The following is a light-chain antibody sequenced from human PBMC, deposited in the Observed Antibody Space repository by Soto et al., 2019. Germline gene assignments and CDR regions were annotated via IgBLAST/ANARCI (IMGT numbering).Light chain of an antibody. CDR3: QKYNSAPLT. J-gene: IGKJ4*01. V-gene: IGKV1-27*01. Sequence: IQMSQSPSSVSASVGDRVTITCRASQGISSYLAWYQQKPGKVPKVLIYAASTLQSGVPSRFSGSGSGTDFTLTISSLQPEDAATYYCQKYNSAPLTFGGGTKVDIK. CDR2: AAS. CDR1: QGISSY.